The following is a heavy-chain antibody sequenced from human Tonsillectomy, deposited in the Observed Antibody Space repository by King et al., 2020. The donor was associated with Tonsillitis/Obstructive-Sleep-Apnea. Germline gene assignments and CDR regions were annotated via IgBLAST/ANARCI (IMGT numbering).Heavy chain of an antibody. CDR3: AIRLTDVGAFDP. Sequence: VQLQQWGAGLLKPSETLSLTCAVYGGSFSGYYWSWIRQPPGKGLEWIGEINHSGSTNYNPSLKSRVTISVDTSKNQFSLRLSSVTAADTAVYYCAIRLTDVGAFDPWGQGTLVTVSS. CDR2: INHSGST. CDR1: GGSFSGYY. D-gene: IGHD1-26*01. J-gene: IGHJ5*02. V-gene: IGHV4-34*01.